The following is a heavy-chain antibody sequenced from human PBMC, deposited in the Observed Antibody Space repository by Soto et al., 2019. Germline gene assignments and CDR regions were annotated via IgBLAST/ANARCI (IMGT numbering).Heavy chain of an antibody. Sequence: QVQLQESGPGLVKPSETLSLTCAVSGDSISSYYCMWIRQPPGKGMESIGYLYYGRSANYNPSLMGLLTLSVDTSTNQCSLTLSSMTAADTAVYYCALRSMAVVPEYWGQGTLVTVSS. CDR2: LYYGRSA. CDR3: ALRSMAVVPEY. V-gene: IGHV4-59*01. J-gene: IGHJ4*02. CDR1: GDSISSYY. D-gene: IGHD3-22*01.